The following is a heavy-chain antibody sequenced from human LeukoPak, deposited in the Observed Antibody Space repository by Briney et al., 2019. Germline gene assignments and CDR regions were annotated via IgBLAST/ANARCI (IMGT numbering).Heavy chain of an antibody. CDR1: GFTFTDYG. V-gene: IGHV3-33*01. J-gene: IGHJ6*03. Sequence: PGKSLRLSCAASGFTFTDYGLHWVRQAPGKGLEWVAVIWYDASKTFYADSVKGRFTISRDDAMNTLYLQMDNLSADDTAVYYCARESGGGYYMDVWGKGTTVIVSS. CDR2: IWYDASKT. D-gene: IGHD3-10*01. CDR3: ARESGGGYYMDV.